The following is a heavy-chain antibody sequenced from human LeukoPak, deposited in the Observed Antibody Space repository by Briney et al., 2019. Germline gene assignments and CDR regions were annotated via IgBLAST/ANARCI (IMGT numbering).Heavy chain of an antibody. D-gene: IGHD3-9*01. J-gene: IGHJ4*02. CDR3: VHTGWHDIRVPDY. CDR1: GFSLSTSGGG. CDR2: IFWNDGK. V-gene: IGHV2-5*01. Sequence: SGPTLVKPTQTLTLTCTFSGFSLSTSGGGVGWIRQPPGKALEWPAPIFWNDGKPHSPSLKSRLTITKDTSTNKVVLTMTKMDPVDTATYFCVHTGWHDIRVPDYWGQGTLVTVSS.